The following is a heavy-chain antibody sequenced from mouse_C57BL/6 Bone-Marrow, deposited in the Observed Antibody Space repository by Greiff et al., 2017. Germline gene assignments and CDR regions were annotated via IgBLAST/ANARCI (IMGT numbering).Heavy chain of an antibody. D-gene: IGHD2-13*01. CDR3: ARLDYFWYFDV. V-gene: IGHV1-82*01. J-gene: IGHJ1*03. Sequence: VKLQQSGPELVKPGASVKISCKASGYAFSSSWMNWVKQRPGQGLEWIGRIYPGDGDTNYNGKFKGKATLTADKSSSTAYMQLSSLTSEDSAVYFCARLDYFWYFDVWGTGTTVTVSS. CDR2: IYPGDGDT. CDR1: GYAFSSSW.